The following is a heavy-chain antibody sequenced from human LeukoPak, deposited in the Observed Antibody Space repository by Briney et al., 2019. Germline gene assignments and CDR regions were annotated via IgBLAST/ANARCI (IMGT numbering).Heavy chain of an antibody. Sequence: GGSLRLSCAASGFTFSNYAMSWVRQGPGKGLEWGSGISGSGGSTYYADSVKGRFIISRDSTKNTLYLQMNRLRGDDTAVYYCAIRDSGTAAWGFDPWGQGTLVTVSS. CDR3: AIRDSGTAAWGFDP. J-gene: IGHJ5*02. V-gene: IGHV3-23*01. CDR1: GFTFSNYA. D-gene: IGHD1-26*01. CDR2: ISGSGGST.